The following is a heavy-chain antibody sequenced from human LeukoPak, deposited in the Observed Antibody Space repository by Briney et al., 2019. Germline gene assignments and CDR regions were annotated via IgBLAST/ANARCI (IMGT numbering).Heavy chain of an antibody. Sequence: SETLSLTCAVYGGSFSGYYWSWIRQPPGKGLEWIGEINHSGSTNYNPSLKSRVTISVDTSKNQFSLKLSSVTAADTAVYYCARDSSSWYEVGVPYYYYYYYMDVWGKGTTVTISS. CDR2: INHSGST. J-gene: IGHJ6*03. CDR3: ARDSSSWYEVGVPYYYYYYYMDV. V-gene: IGHV4-34*01. D-gene: IGHD6-13*01. CDR1: GGSFSGYY.